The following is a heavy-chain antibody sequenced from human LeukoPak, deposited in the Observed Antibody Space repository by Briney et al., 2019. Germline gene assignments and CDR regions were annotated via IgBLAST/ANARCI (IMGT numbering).Heavy chain of an antibody. D-gene: IGHD3-22*01. CDR1: GFTFGDYA. CDR3: TRDRLLRYYYDSSGYFYFFDY. Sequence: GGSLRLSCTASGFTFGDYAMSWVRQAPGKGLEWVGFIRSKPYGGTTEYAASVKYRFSISRDDSKSIAYLQMNSLKTEDTAVYYCTRDRLLRYYYDSSGYFYFFDYWGQGTLVTVSS. J-gene: IGHJ4*02. CDR2: IRSKPYGGTT. V-gene: IGHV3-49*04.